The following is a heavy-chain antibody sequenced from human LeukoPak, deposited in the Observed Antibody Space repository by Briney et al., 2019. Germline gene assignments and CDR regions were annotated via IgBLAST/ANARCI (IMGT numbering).Heavy chain of an antibody. V-gene: IGHV3-48*03. D-gene: IGHD3-22*01. Sequence: GGCLRLSCAASGFTFSSYEMNWVRQAPGKGLEWVSYISSSGSTIYYADSVKGRFTISRDNAKNSLYLQMNSLRAEDTAVYYCARVTNYYDSSGYYRVFDYWGQGTLVTVSS. CDR2: ISSSGSTI. CDR3: ARVTNYYDSSGYYRVFDY. J-gene: IGHJ4*02. CDR1: GFTFSSYE.